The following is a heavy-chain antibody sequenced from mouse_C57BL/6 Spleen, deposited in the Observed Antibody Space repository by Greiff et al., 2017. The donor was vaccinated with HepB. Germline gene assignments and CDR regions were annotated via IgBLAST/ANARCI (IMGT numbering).Heavy chain of an antibody. CDR1: GFTFSDYY. CDR3: ARRGVTTNYYAMDY. CDR2: ISNGGGST. Sequence: EVQLVESGGGLVQPGGSLKLSCAASGFTFSDYYMYWVRQTPEKRLEWVAYISNGGGSTYYPDTVKGRFTISRDNAKNTLYLQMSRLKSEDTAMYYCARRGVTTNYYAMDYWGQGTSVTVSS. D-gene: IGHD2-2*01. J-gene: IGHJ4*01. V-gene: IGHV5-12*01.